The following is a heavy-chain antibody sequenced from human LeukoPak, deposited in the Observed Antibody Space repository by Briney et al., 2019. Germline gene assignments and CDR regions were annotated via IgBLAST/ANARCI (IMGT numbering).Heavy chain of an antibody. J-gene: IGHJ4*02. CDR1: GFTFNTFD. V-gene: IGHV3-30*03. CDR3: ARESGIAAFFDY. Sequence: GRSLRLSCAASGFTFNTFDLHWVRQAPGKGLEWVAVTSYDGSNEYYADSVKGRFTVSRDNSKNTVYLQMNSLRAEDTAVYYCARESGIAAFFDYWGQGTLVTVSS. CDR2: TSYDGSNE. D-gene: IGHD6-13*01.